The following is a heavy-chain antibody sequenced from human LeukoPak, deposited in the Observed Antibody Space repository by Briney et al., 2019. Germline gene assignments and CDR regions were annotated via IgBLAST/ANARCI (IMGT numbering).Heavy chain of an antibody. V-gene: IGHV4-4*07. J-gene: IGHJ4*02. CDR2: IHTSGST. CDR1: GGSITNYY. D-gene: IGHD6-19*01. Sequence: SETLSLTCTVSGGSITNYYWSWIRQPAGKGLEWIGRIHTSGSTNYNPSLKSRVTMSVDTSKNQFSLKVTSVTAADTAVYYCARAWQWLPLDSWGQGTLVTVSS. CDR3: ARAWQWLPLDS.